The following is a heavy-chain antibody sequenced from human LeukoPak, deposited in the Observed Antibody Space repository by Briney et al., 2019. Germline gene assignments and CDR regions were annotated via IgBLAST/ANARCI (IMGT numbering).Heavy chain of an antibody. V-gene: IGHV3-74*01. D-gene: IGHD3-3*01. CDR2: INSDGRST. Sequence: GGSLRLSCAASGFTFSNYWMHWVRQAPGKGLVWVSRINSDGRSTNYADSVKGRFTISRDNAKNTLYLQMNSLRAEDTAVYYCATNSFWSGYYWGQGTLVTVSS. J-gene: IGHJ4*02. CDR3: ATNSFWSGYY. CDR1: GFTFSNYW.